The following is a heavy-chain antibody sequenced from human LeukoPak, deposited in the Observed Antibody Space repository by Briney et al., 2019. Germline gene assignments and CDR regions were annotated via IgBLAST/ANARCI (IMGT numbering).Heavy chain of an antibody. V-gene: IGHV3-53*01. Sequence: GGSLRLSCAVSGFTVSSNYMSWVRQAPGKGLEWVSVIYSGGSTFYADSVKGRFAISRDNSKNTLYLQLNSLRAEDTAVYYCARDSTMKAFDIWGRGTMVTVSS. CDR2: IYSGGST. CDR3: ARDSTMKAFDI. J-gene: IGHJ3*02. D-gene: IGHD3-22*01. CDR1: GFTVSSNY.